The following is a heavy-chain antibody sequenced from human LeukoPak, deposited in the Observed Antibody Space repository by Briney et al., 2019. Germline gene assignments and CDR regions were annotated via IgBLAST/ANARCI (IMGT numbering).Heavy chain of an antibody. CDR2: ISGSGGST. V-gene: IGHV3-23*01. CDR3: TKRGTGGSGSHMDS. CDR1: GFTFSSYA. Sequence: PGGSLRLSCAASGFTFSSYAMSWVRQAPGKGLEWVSAISGSGGSTYYADSVKGRFTISRDNSENTLYLQMDSLRVEDTALYYCTKRGTGGSGSHMDSWGQGILVTVSS. D-gene: IGHD3-10*01. J-gene: IGHJ4*02.